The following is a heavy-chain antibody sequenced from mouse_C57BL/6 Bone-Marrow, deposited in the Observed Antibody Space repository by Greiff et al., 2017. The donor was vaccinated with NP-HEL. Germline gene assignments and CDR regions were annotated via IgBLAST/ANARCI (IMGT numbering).Heavy chain of an antibody. CDR2: IYPGSGST. J-gene: IGHJ4*01. Sequence: QVQLQQSGAELVKPGASVKMSCKASGYTFTSYWITWVKQRPGQGLEWIGDIYPGSGSTNYNEKFKSKATLTVDTSSSTAYMQLSSLTSEDSAVYYCAGPAYYSNYGAMDYWGQGTSVTVSS. CDR1: GYTFTSYW. V-gene: IGHV1-55*01. D-gene: IGHD2-5*01. CDR3: AGPAYYSNYGAMDY.